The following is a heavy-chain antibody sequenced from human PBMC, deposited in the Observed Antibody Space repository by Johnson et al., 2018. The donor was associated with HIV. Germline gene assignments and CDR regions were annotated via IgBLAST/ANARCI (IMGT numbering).Heavy chain of an antibody. CDR2: FNNDGNTT. V-gene: IGHV3-74*02. CDR3: ARMGLTGAFDI. D-gene: IGHD3-9*01. CDR1: GFAFNNYW. Sequence: VQLVESGGGVVQPGRSLRLSCAASGFAFNNYWMHWVRQAPGKGLVWVSRFNNDGNTTTYADSVKGRFTISRDNAKNTLYLQMDSVRAEDTAVYYCARMGLTGAFDIWGQGTMVTVSS. J-gene: IGHJ3*02.